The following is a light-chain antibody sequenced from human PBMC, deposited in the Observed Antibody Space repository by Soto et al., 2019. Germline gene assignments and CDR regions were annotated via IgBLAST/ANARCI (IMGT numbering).Light chain of an antibody. J-gene: IGLJ3*02. CDR2: YDD. CDR1: SSNIGSNA. V-gene: IGLV1-36*01. Sequence: QSAVTQPTSVSGAPRQRVTISCSGGSSNIGSNAVNWYQQFPGKAPKLLIYYDDLLPSGVSDRFSGSKSGTSASLVISGLQSDDEADYYCAAWDDRLNGVVFGGGTKLTVL. CDR3: AAWDDRLNGVV.